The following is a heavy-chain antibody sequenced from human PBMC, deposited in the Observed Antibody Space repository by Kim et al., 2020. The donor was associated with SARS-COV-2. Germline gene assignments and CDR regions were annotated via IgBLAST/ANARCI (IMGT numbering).Heavy chain of an antibody. J-gene: IGHJ3*02. CDR2: IFCGGGT. CDR3: VRDRGWGIFDEAFDS. CDR1: GFTLTTNY. V-gene: IGHV3-66*01. Sequence: GGSLRLSCVASGFTLTTNYMSWVRQAPGKGLEWVSVIFCGGGTYSEDSVKGRFSVSSDNYKNTVYLQMNSLRAADTAAYYGVRDRGWGIFDEAFDSWRQG. D-gene: IGHD3-3*01.